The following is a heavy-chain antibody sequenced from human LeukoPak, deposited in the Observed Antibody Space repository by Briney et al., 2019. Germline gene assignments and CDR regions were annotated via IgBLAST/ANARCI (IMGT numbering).Heavy chain of an antibody. Sequence: SGGSLRLSCAASGFTFSIYWMTWVRQAPGKGLEWVANIKQDGSEKYYVDSVKGRFTISRDYAKNSLYLQMNTLRDEDTALYYCARALRLSTGSYSPFDYWGQGTLVTVSS. CDR3: ARALRLSTGSYSPFDY. J-gene: IGHJ4*02. D-gene: IGHD1-26*01. V-gene: IGHV3-7*01. CDR2: IKQDGSEK. CDR1: GFTFSIYW.